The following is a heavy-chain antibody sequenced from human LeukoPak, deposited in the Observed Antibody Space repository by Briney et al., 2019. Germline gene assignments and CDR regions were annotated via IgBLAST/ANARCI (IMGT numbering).Heavy chain of an antibody. D-gene: IGHD6-19*01. CDR1: GFTFSNYW. V-gene: IGHV3-7*03. CDR2: IKQDGSER. Sequence: PGGSLRLSCAASGFTFSNYWMHWVRQAPGKGLEWVANIKQDGSERFYVDSGKGRFTISRDNAKDSLYLQMNSLRVEDTAVYYCAKDNRSHYTSGPNPDSLHWGQGALVTVSS. J-gene: IGHJ4*02. CDR3: AKDNRSHYTSGPNPDSLH.